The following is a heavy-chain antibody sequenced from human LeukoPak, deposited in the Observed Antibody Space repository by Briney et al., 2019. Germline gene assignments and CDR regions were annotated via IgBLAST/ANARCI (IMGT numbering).Heavy chain of an antibody. CDR2: INHSGST. D-gene: IGHD6-6*01. Sequence: SETLPLTCAVYGGSFSGYYWSWIRQPPGKGLEWIGEINHSGSTNYNPSLKSRVTISVDTSKNQFSLKLSSVTAADTAVYYCARRHVEYSSSSDPYYFDYWGQGTLVTVSS. CDR3: ARRHVEYSSSSDPYYFDY. V-gene: IGHV4-34*01. CDR1: GGSFSGYY. J-gene: IGHJ4*02.